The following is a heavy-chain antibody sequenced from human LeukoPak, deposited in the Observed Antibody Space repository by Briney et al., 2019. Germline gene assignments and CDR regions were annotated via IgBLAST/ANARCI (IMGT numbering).Heavy chain of an antibody. CDR3: ARQVCLSGYYDSSGYYHDY. CDR1: GYSFTSYW. Sequence: GESLKISCKGSGYSFTSYWIGWVRQMPGKGLEWMGIIYPGDSDTRYSPSFQGQVTISAGKSISTAYLQWSSLKASDTAMYYCARQVCLSGYYDSSGYYHDYWGQGTLVTVSS. CDR2: IYPGDSDT. D-gene: IGHD3-22*01. V-gene: IGHV5-51*01. J-gene: IGHJ4*02.